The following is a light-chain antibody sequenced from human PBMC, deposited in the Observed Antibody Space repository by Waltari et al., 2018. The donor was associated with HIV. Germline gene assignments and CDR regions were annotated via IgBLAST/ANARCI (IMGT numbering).Light chain of an antibody. V-gene: IGLV2-14*01. CDR2: EVS. Sequence: QSALTQPASVSGSPGQSITISCPGTRSDVGGYTYVSWYQQHPGKAPKLMIYEVSNRPSGVSNRFSGSKSGNTASLTISGLQAEDEADYYCSSYTSSSTFVVFGGGTKLTVL. CDR1: RSDVGGYTY. CDR3: SSYTSSSTFVV. J-gene: IGLJ2*01.